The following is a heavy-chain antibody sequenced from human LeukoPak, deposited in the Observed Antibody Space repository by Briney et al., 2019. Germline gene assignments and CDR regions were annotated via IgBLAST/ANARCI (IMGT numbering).Heavy chain of an antibody. CDR3: ARDRYYYDSSGYYVFDY. V-gene: IGHV4-4*07. CDR1: GVSISSYY. D-gene: IGHD3-22*01. Sequence: SETLSLTCTVSGVSISSYYWSWIRQPAGKGLEWTGRIYTSGSTNYNPSLKSRVTMSVDTSKNQFSLKLSSVTAADTAVYYCARDRYYYDSSGYYVFDYWGQGTLVTVSS. CDR2: IYTSGST. J-gene: IGHJ4*02.